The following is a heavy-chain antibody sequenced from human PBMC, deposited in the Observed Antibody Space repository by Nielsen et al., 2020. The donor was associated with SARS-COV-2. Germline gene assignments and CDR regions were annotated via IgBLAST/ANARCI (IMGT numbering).Heavy chain of an antibody. Sequence: WLRQPPGKGLEWVSYISSSGSTIYYADSVKGRFTISRDNAKNSLYLQMNSLRAEDTAVYYCAREDCSGGSCYSGYYYGMDVWGQGTTVTVSS. V-gene: IGHV3-48*03. CDR3: AREDCSGGSCYSGYYYGMDV. CDR2: ISSSGSTI. J-gene: IGHJ6*02. D-gene: IGHD2-15*01.